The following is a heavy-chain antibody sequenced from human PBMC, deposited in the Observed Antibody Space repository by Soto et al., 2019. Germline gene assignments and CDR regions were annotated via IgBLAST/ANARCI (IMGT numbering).Heavy chain of an antibody. D-gene: IGHD2-2*01. J-gene: IGHJ6*02. CDR3: ASNYAYAEGYYWYGIDV. CDR1: GVTFSRYW. CDR2: ISSYGSDT. Sequence: GGSLRLSCAASGVTFSRYWMHWVRQAPGKGLVWVSRISSYGSDTHYADSVKGRFTISRDNAKNTLYLQMSSLRAEDTAVYYCASNYAYAEGYYWYGIDVCGQGTTVTVSS. V-gene: IGHV3-74*01.